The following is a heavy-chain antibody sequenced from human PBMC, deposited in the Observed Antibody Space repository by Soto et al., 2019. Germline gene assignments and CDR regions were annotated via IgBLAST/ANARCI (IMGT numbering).Heavy chain of an antibody. J-gene: IGHJ6*02. CDR3: ARGDSSSWYDYYGMDV. Sequence: GASVKVSCKASGYTFTSYYMHWVRQAPGQGLEWMGIINPSGGSTSYAQKFQGRVTMTRETSTSTVYMELSSLRSEDTGVYYCARGDSSSWYDYYGMDVWGQGTTVTVSS. V-gene: IGHV1-46*01. D-gene: IGHD6-13*01. CDR1: GYTFTSYY. CDR2: INPSGGST.